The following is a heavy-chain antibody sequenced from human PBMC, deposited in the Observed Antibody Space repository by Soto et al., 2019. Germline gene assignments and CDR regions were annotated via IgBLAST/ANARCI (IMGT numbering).Heavy chain of an antibody. V-gene: IGHV1-69*06. J-gene: IGHJ4*02. CDR3: ARDRSSSWYNGTFDFDS. Sequence: QVQLVQSGAEVRKPGSSVKVSCKASGGTFTTYDIGWVRQAPGQGLEWMGGIIPLFDATKYAQKFQGRVTITADKSTGTAYMELSSLRSEDTAMYYCARDRSSSWYNGTFDFDSWGQGTLVTVSS. D-gene: IGHD6-19*01. CDR1: GGTFTTYD. CDR2: IIPLFDAT.